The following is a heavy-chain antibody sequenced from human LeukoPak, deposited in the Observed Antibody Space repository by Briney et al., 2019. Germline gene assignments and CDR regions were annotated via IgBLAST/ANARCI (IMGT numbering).Heavy chain of an antibody. CDR2: ITGSSTYI. V-gene: IGHV3-21*01. J-gene: IGHJ4*02. CDR1: GFTFSSYS. Sequence: GDSLRLSCAASGFTFSSYSMNWVRQAPGKGLEWVSSITGSSTYIHYADSVKGRFTISRDNAKNSLYLQMSSLRAEDTAVYYCARDRGPRTGFMVREAYDYWGQGTLVTVSS. D-gene: IGHD3-10*01. CDR3: ARDRGPRTGFMVREAYDY.